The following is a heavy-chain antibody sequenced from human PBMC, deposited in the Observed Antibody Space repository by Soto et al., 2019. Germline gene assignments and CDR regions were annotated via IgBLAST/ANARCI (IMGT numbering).Heavy chain of an antibody. V-gene: IGHV3-7*05. CDR1: GFTFSSYW. Sequence: EVQLVESGGGLVQPGGSLRLSCAASGFTFSSYWMSWVRQAPGKGLEWVANIKQDGSEKYYVDSVKGRFTISRDNAKNSLYLQMNSLRAEDTAVYYCARERGYSSSWFYFDYWGQGTLVTVSS. CDR3: ARERGYSSSWFYFDY. CDR2: IKQDGSEK. J-gene: IGHJ4*02. D-gene: IGHD6-13*01.